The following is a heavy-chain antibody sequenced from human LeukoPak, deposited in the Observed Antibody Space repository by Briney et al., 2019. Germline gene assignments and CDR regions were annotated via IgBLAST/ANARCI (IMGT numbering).Heavy chain of an antibody. D-gene: IGHD5-18*01. CDR2: IYPGDSDT. J-gene: IGHJ5*02. CDR1: GYSFTSYW. V-gene: IGHV5-51*01. CDR3: ARLSGVQLWFSWFDP. Sequence: PGESLQISCKGSGYSFTSYWIGWVRPMPGKGLEWMGIIYPGDSDTRYSPSFQGQVTISADKSISTAYLQWSSLKASDTAMYYCARLSGVQLWFSWFDPWGQGTLVTVSS.